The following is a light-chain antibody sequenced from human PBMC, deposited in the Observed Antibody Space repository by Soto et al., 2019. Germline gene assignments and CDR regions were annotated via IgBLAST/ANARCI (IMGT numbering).Light chain of an antibody. Sequence: DIPMTQSPSSLSASVGDRVTITCRASQSSSTYLNWYQQKPGKAPNLLIFAASSLQSGVPSRFSGSGSGTDFTLTITSLQPEDFATYYCQQSHTTPYTFGQGTKLEIK. CDR3: QQSHTTPYT. CDR1: QSSSTY. V-gene: IGKV1-39*01. J-gene: IGKJ2*01. CDR2: AAS.